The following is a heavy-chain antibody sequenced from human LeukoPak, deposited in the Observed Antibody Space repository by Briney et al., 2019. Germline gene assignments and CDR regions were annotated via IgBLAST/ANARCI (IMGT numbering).Heavy chain of an antibody. J-gene: IGHJ4*02. CDR3: ARGDHIIMIRGQDF. Sequence: GRSRILFCAASGFSFSSYAMHWGRQDPGKRLEWVAVILYYETNKYYADSVKVRFTISRDNSQNILYLQMNSLRAEDTAVYYCARGDHIIMIRGQDFWGQGTLVTVSS. CDR2: ILYYETNK. CDR1: GFSFSSYA. V-gene: IGHV3-30-3*01. D-gene: IGHD3-10*01.